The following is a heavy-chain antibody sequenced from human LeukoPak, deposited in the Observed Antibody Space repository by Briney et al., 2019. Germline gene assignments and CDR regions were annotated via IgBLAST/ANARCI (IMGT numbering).Heavy chain of an antibody. V-gene: IGHV1-2*06. J-gene: IGHJ4*02. CDR3: ARDCCSSTSCLFDY. CDR2: INPNSGDT. D-gene: IGHD2-2*01. Sequence: GASVKVSCKASGYTFTGYHMHWVRQAPGQGLEWMGRINPNSGDTNYAQKFQGRVTMTRDTSISTAYVELSRLRSDDTAVYYCARDCCSSTSCLFDYWGQGTLVTVSS. CDR1: GYTFTGYH.